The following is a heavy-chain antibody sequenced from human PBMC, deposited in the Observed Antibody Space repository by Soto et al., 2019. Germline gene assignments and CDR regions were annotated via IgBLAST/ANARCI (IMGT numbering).Heavy chain of an antibody. CDR2: LHSGGAT. CDR3: ARDGPYYYASRMDV. Sequence: EVQLVESGGGLVQPGGSLRLSCAASGIPVSSNYMTWFRQAPGKGLEWVSVLHSGGATYYANSVKGRFTISRHDSTNTLFLQMNSLTPEDTAVYYCARDGPYYYASRMDVWGQGTTVTVSS. J-gene: IGHJ6*02. CDR1: GIPVSSNY. V-gene: IGHV3-53*04. D-gene: IGHD3-10*01.